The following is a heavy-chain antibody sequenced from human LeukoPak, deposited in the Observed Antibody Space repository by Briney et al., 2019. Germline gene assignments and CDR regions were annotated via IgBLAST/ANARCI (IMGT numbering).Heavy chain of an antibody. CDR3: GRGDAGIADAGWFDP. J-gene: IGHJ5*02. Sequence: GGSLRLSCAVSGFTFSTYWMHWVRQAPGKGLVWVSRINSDGRSTNYAGAVKGRFTISRDNAKNTLYLQMNSLRDEDTAVYYCGRGDAGIADAGWFDPWGQGTLVTVS. D-gene: IGHD6-13*01. CDR1: GFTFSTYW. CDR2: INSDGRST. V-gene: IGHV3-74*01.